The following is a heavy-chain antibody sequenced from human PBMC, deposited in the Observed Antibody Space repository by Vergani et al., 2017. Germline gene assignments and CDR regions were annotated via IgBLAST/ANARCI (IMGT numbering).Heavy chain of an antibody. CDR3: ASGGYYSGSYFDY. D-gene: IGHD3-3*01. CDR2: IYSVGST. CDR1: GFTVSSNY. Sequence: EVQLVESGGGLVQPGGSLRLSCAASGFTVSSNYMSWVRQAPGKGLEWVSVIYSVGSTYYADAVKGRFTISRDNSKNTLYLQMNSLRAEDTAVYYCASGGYYSGSYFDYWGQGTLVTVSS. J-gene: IGHJ4*02. V-gene: IGHV3-66*02.